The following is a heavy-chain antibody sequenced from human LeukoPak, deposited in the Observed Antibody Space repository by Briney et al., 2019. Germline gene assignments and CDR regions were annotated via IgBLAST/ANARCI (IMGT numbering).Heavy chain of an antibody. Sequence: SVKVSCKASGYTFTGYYMHWVRQAPGQGLEWMGGIIPIFGTANYAQKFQGRVTITADKSTSTAYMELSSLRSEDTAVYYCASRSGSYPLVWGQGTLVTVSS. V-gene: IGHV1-69*06. CDR1: GYTFTGYY. D-gene: IGHD1-26*01. J-gene: IGHJ4*02. CDR2: IIPIFGTA. CDR3: ASRSGSYPLV.